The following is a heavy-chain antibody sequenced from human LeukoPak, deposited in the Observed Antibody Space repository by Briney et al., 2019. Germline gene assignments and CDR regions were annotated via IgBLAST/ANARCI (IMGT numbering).Heavy chain of an antibody. D-gene: IGHD5-18*01. Sequence: LPEPLSLTCTVSGGSISSHYWSWIRPPPGKGLEWIAYLFDSVNTKDNPSLQSRLTLSADTSKNQFSLRLSSVTAADTAVYYCATIKRGSIFGYFDFWGQGIKVTVSS. CDR3: ATIKRGSIFGYFDF. CDR2: LFDSVNT. CDR1: GGSISSHY. J-gene: IGHJ4*02. V-gene: IGHV4-59*11.